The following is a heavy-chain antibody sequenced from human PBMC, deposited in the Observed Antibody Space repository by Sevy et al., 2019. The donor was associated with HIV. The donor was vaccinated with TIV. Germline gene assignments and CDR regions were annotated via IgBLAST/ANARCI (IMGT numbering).Heavy chain of an antibody. D-gene: IGHD3-3*01. Sequence: SETLSLTCAVYGGSFSGYYWSWIRQPPGKGLEWIGEINHSGSTNYNPSLKSRVTISVDTSKNQFSLQLSSVTAADTAMYYCARERYDFWSGYYSPYYYYYGMDVWGQGTTVTVSS. V-gene: IGHV4-34*01. CDR3: ARERYDFWSGYYSPYYYYYGMDV. CDR1: GGSFSGYY. CDR2: INHSGST. J-gene: IGHJ6*02.